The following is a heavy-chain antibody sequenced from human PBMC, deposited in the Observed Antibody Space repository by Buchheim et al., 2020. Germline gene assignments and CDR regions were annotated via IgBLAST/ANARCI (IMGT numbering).Heavy chain of an antibody. CDR2: INPNSGGT. D-gene: IGHD1-26*01. J-gene: IGHJ4*02. CDR3: ARWEGGNYIGHSYYFDY. V-gene: IGHV1-2*02. Sequence: QVQLVQSGAEVKKPGASVKVSCKASGYTFSGYYMYWVRQAPGQGLEWMGWINPNSGGTNYAQKFQGRVTMTRDTSISTAYMDLSRLRSDDTAVYYCARWEGGNYIGHSYYFDYWGQGTL. CDR1: GYTFSGYY.